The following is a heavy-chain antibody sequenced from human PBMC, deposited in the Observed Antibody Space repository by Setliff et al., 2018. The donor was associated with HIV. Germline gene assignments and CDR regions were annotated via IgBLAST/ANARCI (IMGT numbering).Heavy chain of an antibody. V-gene: IGHV3-21*05. CDR1: GFTFSDYS. D-gene: IGHD3-10*01. CDR3: ARGRYYGSGSYGSSGGLDY. CDR2: ISRSSSLV. Sequence: GGSLRLSCVGSGFTFSDYSLNWVRQAPGRGLEWVSYISRSSSLVYQADSVKGRFTISRDNAKNLLYLQTNSLRADDTAVYYCARGRYYGSGSYGSSGGLDYWGQGTLVTVSS. J-gene: IGHJ4*02.